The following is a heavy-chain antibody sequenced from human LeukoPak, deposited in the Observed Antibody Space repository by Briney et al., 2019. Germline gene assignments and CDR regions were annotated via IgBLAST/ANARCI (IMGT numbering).Heavy chain of an antibody. CDR3: GRSDYGDYGITY. D-gene: IGHD4-17*01. J-gene: IGHJ4*02. CDR1: GYTFTXYA. CDR2: INAGNGNT. V-gene: IGHV1-3*01. Sequence: KVSCKASGYTFTXYAMYWVRQAPGQRLEWMGWINAGNGNTKYSQKFQGRVTITRDTSASTVYMELTSLRSEDTAVYYCGRSDYGDYGITYWGQGTLVTVSS.